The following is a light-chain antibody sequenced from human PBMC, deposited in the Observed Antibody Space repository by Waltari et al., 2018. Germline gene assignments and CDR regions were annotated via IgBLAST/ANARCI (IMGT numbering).Light chain of an antibody. J-gene: IGLJ3*02. V-gene: IGLV3-21*02. Sequence: SYVLTQPPSESVAPGQTAHITCLGNNIGHKSVDWFRQKAGQAPVLVIYDDRDRPSGIPGRFSGSNSGDTATLTISRVEAGDEAAYFCRVWDTRRDHPVFGGGTKLTVL. CDR1: NIGHKS. CDR3: RVWDTRRDHPV. CDR2: DDR.